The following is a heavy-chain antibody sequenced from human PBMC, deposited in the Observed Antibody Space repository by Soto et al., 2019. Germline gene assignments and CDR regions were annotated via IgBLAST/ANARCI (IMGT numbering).Heavy chain of an antibody. CDR3: ARHKYHSSGPSAY. Sequence: SETLSLTCAVSSGSFIGNYWSWMRQPPGKGLEWIGEFNHNGNINYNPSLGSRATISLDTSKNQVSLRLTSVTAADTAVYYCARHKYHSSGPSAYWGQGTLVTVSS. J-gene: IGHJ4*02. D-gene: IGHD3-22*01. CDR2: FNHNGNI. V-gene: IGHV4-34*01. CDR1: SGSFIGNY.